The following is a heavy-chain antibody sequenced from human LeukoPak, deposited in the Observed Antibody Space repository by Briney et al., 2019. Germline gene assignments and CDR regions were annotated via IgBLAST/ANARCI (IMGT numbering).Heavy chain of an antibody. CDR3: ARRWLGDPYGMDV. CDR2: ISGSGGST. J-gene: IGHJ6*02. CDR1: GFTFSSYA. Sequence: GGSLRLSCAASGFTFSSYAMSWVRQAPGKGLEWVSAISGSGGSTYYADSVKGRFTVSRDNSKDTLYLQINSLRGEDTAVYYCARRWLGDPYGMDVWGQGTTVTVSS. V-gene: IGHV3-23*01. D-gene: IGHD3-10*01.